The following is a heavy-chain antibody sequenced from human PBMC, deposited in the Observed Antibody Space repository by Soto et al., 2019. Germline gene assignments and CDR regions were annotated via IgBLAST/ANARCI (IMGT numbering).Heavy chain of an antibody. J-gene: IGHJ4*02. V-gene: IGHV4-39*01. CDR1: GGSINSANYY. CDR3: VRHQRYSSGWYIDY. CDR2: VYYRGTT. Sequence: PSETLSLTCTVSGGSINSANYYWGWIRQPPGKGLEWIGNVYYRGTTYYNPSLKGRVTISVDTSKNQFSLKLSSVTAADSAVFFCVRHQRYSSGWYIDYWGQGTPVTVSS. D-gene: IGHD6-19*01.